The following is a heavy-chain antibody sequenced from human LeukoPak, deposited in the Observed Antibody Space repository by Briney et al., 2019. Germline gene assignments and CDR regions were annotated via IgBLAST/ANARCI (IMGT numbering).Heavy chain of an antibody. CDR3: ARDRVSGWFGETLTADGLDV. J-gene: IGHJ6*01. V-gene: IGHV4-4*07. Sequence: SETLSLTCTVSGGSISSYYWSWIRQPAGKGLEWIGRIYTSGSTNYNPSLESRVTMSLDTSKSQISLELSSVTAADTAVYYCARDRVSGWFGETLTADGLDVWGQGTTVTVSS. CDR2: IYTSGST. CDR1: GGSISSYY. D-gene: IGHD3-10*01.